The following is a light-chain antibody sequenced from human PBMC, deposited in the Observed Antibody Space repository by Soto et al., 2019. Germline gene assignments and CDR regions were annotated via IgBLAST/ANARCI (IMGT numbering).Light chain of an antibody. CDR2: DAS. CDR1: QSVTPF. Sequence: EIVLTQSPATLSLSPGERATLSCRSTQSVTPFLAWYQQNTGQAPRLLIYDASDRATGIPARFSGSGGATDFTLNISSLEPEDFAVYYCQYRSNWPPTITFGPWTRLEIK. CDR3: QYRSNWPPTIT. V-gene: IGKV3-11*01. J-gene: IGKJ5*01.